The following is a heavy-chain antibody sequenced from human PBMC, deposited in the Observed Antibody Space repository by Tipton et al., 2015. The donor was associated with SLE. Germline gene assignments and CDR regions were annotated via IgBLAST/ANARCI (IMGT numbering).Heavy chain of an antibody. V-gene: IGHV4-39*01. J-gene: IGHJ2*01. CDR2: IYYSGST. CDR3: ASPMLSNWYFDL. Sequence: GLVKPSETLSLTCTVSGGSISSSSYYWGWIRQPPGKGLEWIGSIYYSGSTYYNPSLKSRVTISVDTSKNQFSLKLSSVTAADTAVYYCASPMLSNWYFDLWGRGTLVTVSS. D-gene: IGHD2-8*01. CDR1: GGSISSSSYY.